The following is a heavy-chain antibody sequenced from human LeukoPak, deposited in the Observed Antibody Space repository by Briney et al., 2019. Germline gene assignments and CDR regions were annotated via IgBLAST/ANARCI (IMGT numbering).Heavy chain of an antibody. D-gene: IGHD2-15*01. Sequence: GGSMRLSCAASGFTFSSSAMSWVRQAPGKGLEWVSAISNNGGYTYYADSVQGRFTISRDNSKSTLCLQMNSLRAEDTAVYYCAKQLGYCSDGSCYFPYWGQGTLVTVSS. V-gene: IGHV3-23*01. CDR2: ISNNGGYT. J-gene: IGHJ4*02. CDR3: AKQLGYCSDGSCYFPY. CDR1: GFTFSSSA.